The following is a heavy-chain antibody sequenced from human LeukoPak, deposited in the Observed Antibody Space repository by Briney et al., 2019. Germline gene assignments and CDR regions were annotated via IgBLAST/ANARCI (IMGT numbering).Heavy chain of an antibody. J-gene: IGHJ6*02. Sequence: ASVKVSCKASGGTFSSNAISWVRQAPRQGPEWMGRIIPILGIANYAQKFQGRVTITADKSTSTAYMELSSLRSEDTAVYYCARPIALQYSSSLIYYYYGMDVWGQGTTVTVSS. CDR2: IIPILGIA. CDR1: GGTFSSNA. V-gene: IGHV1-69*04. CDR3: ARPIALQYSSSLIYYYYGMDV. D-gene: IGHD6-13*01.